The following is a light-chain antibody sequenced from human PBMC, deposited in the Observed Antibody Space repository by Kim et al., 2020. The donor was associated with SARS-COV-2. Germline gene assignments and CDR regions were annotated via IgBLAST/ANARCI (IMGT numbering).Light chain of an antibody. V-gene: IGKV1-5*01. J-gene: IGKJ1*01. CDR1: ESISKW. CDR2: DSS. Sequence: DIQMTQSPSTLSASVGDTVSITCRASESISKWLAWYQQKPGRAPNLLIYDSSNLESGVPSRFGGSGSGTEFTLTISSLQPDDFATYYCLQYNAYSLRTFGQGTKVDIK. CDR3: LQYNAYSLRT.